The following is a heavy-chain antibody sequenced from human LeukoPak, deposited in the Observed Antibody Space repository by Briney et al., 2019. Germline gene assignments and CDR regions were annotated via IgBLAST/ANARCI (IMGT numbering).Heavy chain of an antibody. V-gene: IGHV3-66*02. D-gene: IGHD3-22*01. CDR3: ARVTEARDSSRYYPDY. CDR2: IYSGGST. J-gene: IGHJ4*02. Sequence: GSLRLSCAASGFTVSSNYMRWVRQAPGKGLEWVSVIYSGGSTYYADSVKGRFTISRDNSKNTLYLQMNSLRAEDTAVYYCARVTEARDSSRYYPDYWGQGTLVTVSS. CDR1: GFTVSSNY.